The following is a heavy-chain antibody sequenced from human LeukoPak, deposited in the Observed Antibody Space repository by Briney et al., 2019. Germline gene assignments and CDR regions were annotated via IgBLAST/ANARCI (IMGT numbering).Heavy chain of an antibody. CDR2: ISTSGST. CDR1: GGSISSYY. Sequence: SETLSLTCTVSGGSISSYYWSWIRQPAGKGLEWIGRISTSGSTNYNPSLKSRVTMSVDTSKNQFSLKLSSVTAADTAVYYCARVPPFRGYGDYGIFDYWGQGTLVTVSS. V-gene: IGHV4-4*07. J-gene: IGHJ4*02. CDR3: ARVPPFRGYGDYGIFDY. D-gene: IGHD4-17*01.